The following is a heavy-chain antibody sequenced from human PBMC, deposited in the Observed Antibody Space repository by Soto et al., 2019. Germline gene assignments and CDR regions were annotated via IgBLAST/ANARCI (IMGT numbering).Heavy chain of an antibody. V-gene: IGHV3-66*01. Sequence: EVQLVESGGGLVQPGGSLRLSCAASGFTVSSNYMSWVRQAPGKGLEWVSVIYSGGSTYYADSVKGRFTISSDNSKNTLYLQMNSLRAEDTAVYYCAREQFLEWLSVYYFDYWGQGTLVTVSS. D-gene: IGHD3-3*01. CDR1: GFTVSSNY. CDR3: AREQFLEWLSVYYFDY. CDR2: IYSGGST. J-gene: IGHJ4*02.